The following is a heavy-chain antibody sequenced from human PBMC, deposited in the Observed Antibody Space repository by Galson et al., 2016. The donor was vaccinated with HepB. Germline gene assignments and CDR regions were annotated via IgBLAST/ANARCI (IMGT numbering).Heavy chain of an antibody. V-gene: IGHV2-5*01. CDR1: GFSLSTSGVG. Sequence: PALVKPTQPLTLTCTFSGFSLSTSGVGVGWIRQPPGKALEWLALICWNDDKRYRPSRKSRLSITKETSKNQVVLTISNMDPVDTGTYYCAHTHDFWSVLHYFDPWGQGTPVTVSS. CDR3: AHTHDFWSVLHYFDP. J-gene: IGHJ5*02. CDR2: ICWNDDK. D-gene: IGHD3-3*01.